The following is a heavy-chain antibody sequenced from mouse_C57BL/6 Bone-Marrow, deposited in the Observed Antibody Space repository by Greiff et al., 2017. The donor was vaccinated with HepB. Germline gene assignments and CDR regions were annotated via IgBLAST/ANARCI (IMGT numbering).Heavy chain of an antibody. CDR1: GYTFTSYG. V-gene: IGHV1-81*01. Sequence: QVQLQQSGAELARPGASVKLSCKASGYTFTSYGISWVKQRTGQGLEWIGEIYPRSGNTYYNEKFKGKATLTADKSSSTAYMELRSLTSEDSAVYFCARASLPNRFAYWGQGTLVTVSA. CDR2: IYPRSGNT. CDR3: ARASLPNRFAY. D-gene: IGHD6-1*01. J-gene: IGHJ3*01.